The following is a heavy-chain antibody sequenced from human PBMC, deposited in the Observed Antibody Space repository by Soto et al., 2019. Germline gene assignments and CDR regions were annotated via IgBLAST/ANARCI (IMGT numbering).Heavy chain of an antibody. CDR1: GFTFSSYG. D-gene: IGHD3-10*01. J-gene: IGHJ6*02. CDR3: AREGITMVRGAVDV. V-gene: IGHV3-33*01. CDR2: IWYDGCNK. Sequence: QVQLVESGGGVVQPGRSLRLSCAASGFTFSSYGMHWVRQAPGKGLEWVAVIWYDGCNKYYADSVKGRFTISRDNSKNTLYLQMNSLRAEDTAVYYCAREGITMVRGAVDVWGQGTTVTVSS.